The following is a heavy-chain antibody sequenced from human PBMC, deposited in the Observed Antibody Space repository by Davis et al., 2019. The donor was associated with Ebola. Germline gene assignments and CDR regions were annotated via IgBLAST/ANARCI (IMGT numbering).Heavy chain of an antibody. J-gene: IGHJ4*02. CDR1: GFTFSSYA. Sequence: GESLKISCTASGFTFSSYALNWVRQAPGKGLERVSGISGSGTTPDTADSVKGRFTISKDTSKNTLYLQMDSLRVDDTAVYYCARDRSRAGATSPAGYWGQRTLVTVSS. CDR2: ISGSGTTP. D-gene: IGHD1-26*01. CDR3: ARDRSRAGATSPAGY. V-gene: IGHV3-23*01.